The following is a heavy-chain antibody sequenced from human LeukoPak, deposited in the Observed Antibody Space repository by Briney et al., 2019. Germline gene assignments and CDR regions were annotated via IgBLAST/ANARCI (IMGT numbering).Heavy chain of an antibody. J-gene: IGHJ4*02. CDR3: ASGLTGRSDY. Sequence: RASVKVSCKASGYTFTDNYMHWVRQAPGQGLEWMGWINPNSGGTNYAQSFQGRVTMTRDTSISTAYMELSRLRCDDTAVYYCASGLTGRSDYWGQGTLVTVSS. V-gene: IGHV1-2*02. D-gene: IGHD1-26*01. CDR1: GYTFTDNY. CDR2: INPNSGGT.